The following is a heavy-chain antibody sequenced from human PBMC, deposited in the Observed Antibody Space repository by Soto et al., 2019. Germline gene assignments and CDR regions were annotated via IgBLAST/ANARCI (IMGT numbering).Heavy chain of an antibody. CDR1: GYTFTSYD. V-gene: IGHV1-8*01. Sequence: GASVKVSCKASGYTFTSYDINWVRQPTGQGLEWMGWMNPNSGNTGYAQKFQGRVTMTRNTSISTAYMELSSLRSEDTAVYYCAIAKSDDYDFWSGYYLGDNWFDPWGQGTLVTVSS. D-gene: IGHD3-3*01. CDR2: MNPNSGNT. CDR3: AIAKSDDYDFWSGYYLGDNWFDP. J-gene: IGHJ5*02.